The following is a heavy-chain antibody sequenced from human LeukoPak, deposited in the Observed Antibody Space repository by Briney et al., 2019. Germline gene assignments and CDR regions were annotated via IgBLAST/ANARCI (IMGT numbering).Heavy chain of an antibody. CDR3: ARSDLVEMATIAGYYFDY. CDR1: GGSISSSSYY. J-gene: IGHJ4*02. V-gene: IGHV4-39*07. CDR2: IYYSGST. Sequence: SETLSLTCTVSGGSISSSSYYWGWIRQPPGKGLEWIRSIYYSGSTYYNPSLKSRVTISVDTSKNQFSLKLSSVTAADTAVYYCARSDLVEMATIAGYYFDYWGQGTLVTVSS. D-gene: IGHD5-24*01.